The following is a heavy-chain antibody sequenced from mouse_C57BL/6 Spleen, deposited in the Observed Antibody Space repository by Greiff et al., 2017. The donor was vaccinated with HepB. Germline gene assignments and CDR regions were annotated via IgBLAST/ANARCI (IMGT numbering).Heavy chain of an antibody. V-gene: IGHV5-17*01. CDR1: GFTFSDYG. CDR2: ISSGSSTI. CDR3: ARPGRGCEAWFAY. J-gene: IGHJ3*01. Sequence: DVHLVESGGGLVKPGGSLKLSCAASGFTFSDYGMHWVRQAPEKGLEWVAYISSGSSTIYYADTVKGRFTISRDNAKNTLFLQMTSLRSEDTAMYYCARPGRGCEAWFAYWGQGTLVTVSA.